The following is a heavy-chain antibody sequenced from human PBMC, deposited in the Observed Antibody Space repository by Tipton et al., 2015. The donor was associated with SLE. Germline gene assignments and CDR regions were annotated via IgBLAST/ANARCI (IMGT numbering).Heavy chain of an antibody. V-gene: IGHV1-3*04. Sequence: QSGAEVKKPGASVKVSCKASGYTFTTYSMHWVRQDPGQRLEWMGSINIGNGSTLYPHKFQGRVTITSDTSASTVYMELTSLRSEDTAVYYCARDRQWLPDYWGQGTLVTVSS. CDR2: INIGNGST. J-gene: IGHJ4*02. CDR3: ARDRQWLPDY. D-gene: IGHD6-19*01. CDR1: GYTFTTYS.